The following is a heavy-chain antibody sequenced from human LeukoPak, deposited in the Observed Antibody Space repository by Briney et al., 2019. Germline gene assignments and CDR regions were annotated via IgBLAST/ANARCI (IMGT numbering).Heavy chain of an antibody. CDR3: ADLGYTD. J-gene: IGHJ4*02. V-gene: IGHV3-74*01. D-gene: IGHD5-18*01. CDR1: GFTFSSHW. CDR2: VRTDGTDT. Sequence: GGSLRLSCTASGFTFSSHWMYWVRQVPGKGLVWVSRVRTDGTDTTYADSVKGRFTISRDNAKNSLYLEMSALRVEDTAVYYCADLGYTDCGQGTLVTVSS.